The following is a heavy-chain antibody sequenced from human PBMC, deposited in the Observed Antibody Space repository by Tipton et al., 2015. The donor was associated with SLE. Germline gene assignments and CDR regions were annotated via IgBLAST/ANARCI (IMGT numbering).Heavy chain of an antibody. CDR3: ARAIAYQQLAPMDV. V-gene: IGHV4-61*02. CDR2: IYTSGST. D-gene: IGHD6-13*01. Sequence: TLSLTCTVSGGSISSGSYCWSWIRQPAGKGLEWIGRIYTSGSTNYNPSLKSRVTISVDTSKNQFSLKLSSVTAADTAVYYCARAIAYQQLAPMDVWGKGTTVTVSS. J-gene: IGHJ6*03. CDR1: GGSISSGSYC.